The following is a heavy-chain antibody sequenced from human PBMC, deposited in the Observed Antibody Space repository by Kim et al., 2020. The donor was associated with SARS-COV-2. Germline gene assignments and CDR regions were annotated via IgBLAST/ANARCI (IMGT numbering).Heavy chain of an antibody. V-gene: IGHV3-30*18. Sequence: GGSLRLSCAASAFSFSDYAMHWVRQAPGKGLEWVAVISYDGTNKNYADSVRGRFTISRDNSKNTVYLQMNSLRIEDTAIYYCAKGWRRLFWYFDLWGRGPRVTVSS. J-gene: IGHJ2*01. D-gene: IGHD5-12*01. CDR2: ISYDGTNK. CDR3: AKGWRRLFWYFDL. CDR1: AFSFSDYA.